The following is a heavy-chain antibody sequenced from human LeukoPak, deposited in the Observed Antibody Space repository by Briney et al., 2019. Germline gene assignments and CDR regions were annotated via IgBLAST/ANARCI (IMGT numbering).Heavy chain of an antibody. D-gene: IGHD2-15*01. CDR2: ISGSGGST. Sequence: GGSLRLSCAASGFTFSSYAMSWVRQAPGKGLEWVSAISGSGGSTYYADSVKGRFTISRDNSKNTLYLQMNRLRAEDTAVYYCAKPGLGVVAASYYYYGMDVWGKGTTVTVSS. J-gene: IGHJ6*04. CDR1: GFTFSSYA. V-gene: IGHV3-23*01. CDR3: AKPGLGVVAASYYYYGMDV.